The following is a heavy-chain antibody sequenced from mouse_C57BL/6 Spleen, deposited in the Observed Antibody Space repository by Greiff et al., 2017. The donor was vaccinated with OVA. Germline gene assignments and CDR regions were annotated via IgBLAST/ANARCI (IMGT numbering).Heavy chain of an antibody. CDR2: ISDGGSYT. Sequence: EVMLVESGGGLVKPGGSLKLSCAASGFTFSSYAMSWVRQTPEKRLEWVATISDGGSYTYYPDNVKGRFTISRDNAKNNLYLQMSHLKSEDTAMYYCAREDLSGYYFDYWGQGTTLTVSS. D-gene: IGHD1-1*01. CDR3: AREDLSGYYFDY. J-gene: IGHJ2*01. V-gene: IGHV5-4*01. CDR1: GFTFSSYA.